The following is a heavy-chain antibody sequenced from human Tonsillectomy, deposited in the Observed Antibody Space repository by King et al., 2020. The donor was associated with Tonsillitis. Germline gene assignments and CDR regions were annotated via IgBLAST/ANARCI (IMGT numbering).Heavy chain of an antibody. CDR1: GYTFTGYH. V-gene: IGHV1-2*05. Sequence: QLVQSGAEVKKPGASVKVSCKASGYTFTGYHIHWVRQAPGQGLEWRGRINPNSGXTIYAQSLQGRVTMTRDTSTSTAYMERSRLRSDDTVVYYCARGSKITMVRGVTTRPFDYWGQGTLVTVSA. CDR2: INPNSGXT. CDR3: ARGSKITMVRGVTTRPFDY. J-gene: IGHJ4*02. D-gene: IGHD3-10*01.